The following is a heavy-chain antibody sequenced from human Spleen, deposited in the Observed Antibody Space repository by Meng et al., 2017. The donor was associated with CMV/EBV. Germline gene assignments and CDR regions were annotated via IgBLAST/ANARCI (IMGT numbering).Heavy chain of an antibody. CDR2: IYYSGST. J-gene: IGHJ4*02. CDR1: GGSISSGDYY. Sequence: QVQLQESGPGLVKPSQTLYLTCTVSGGSISSGDYYWSWIRQPPGKGLEWIGYIYYSGSTYYNPSLKSRVTISVDTSKNQFSLKLSSVTAADTAVYYCARLNYGSGSPVPYYFDYWGQGTLVTVSS. CDR3: ARLNYGSGSPVPYYFDY. D-gene: IGHD3-10*01. V-gene: IGHV4-30-4*08.